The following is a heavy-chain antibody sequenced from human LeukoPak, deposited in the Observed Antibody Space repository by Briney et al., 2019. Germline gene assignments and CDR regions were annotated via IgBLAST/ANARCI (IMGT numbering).Heavy chain of an antibody. Sequence: ASVTVSCKSSGYTFTSYYMHWVRRAPGQGLEWMGIINPSGGSTSYAQKFQGRVTMTRDTSTSTVYMELSSLRSEDTAVYYCARDQGGAAAAPGYFQHWGQGTLVTVSS. D-gene: IGHD6-13*01. CDR3: ARDQGGAAAAPGYFQH. J-gene: IGHJ1*01. CDR2: INPSGGST. V-gene: IGHV1-46*01. CDR1: GYTFTSYY.